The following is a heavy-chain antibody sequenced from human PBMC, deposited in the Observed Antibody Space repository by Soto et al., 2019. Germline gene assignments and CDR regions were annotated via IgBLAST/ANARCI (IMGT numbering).Heavy chain of an antibody. CDR2: MNPKSGHT. Sequence: QVQLVQSGAEVKKPGASVKVSCKASGYTFSSYDINWVRQATGQGLEWMGWMNPKSGHTGSAQKFQGRVTMTRDTSISTADVELSSLGSEDTAIYYCARGDGDLDVWGQGTTVTVSS. CDR1: GYTFSSYD. CDR3: ARGDGDLDV. V-gene: IGHV1-8*01. J-gene: IGHJ6*02. D-gene: IGHD4-17*01.